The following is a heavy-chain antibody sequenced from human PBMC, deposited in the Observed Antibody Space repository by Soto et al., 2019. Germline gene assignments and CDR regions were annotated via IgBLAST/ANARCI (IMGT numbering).Heavy chain of an antibody. D-gene: IGHD3-3*01. J-gene: IGHJ4*02. V-gene: IGHV3-23*01. CDR2: ISESDGKT. Sequence: DVQLLESGGGLVQPGGSLRLSCAASGFSFSSYAMSWVRQAPGKGLEWVSTISESDGKTFYADSVKGRFSISRDTSKNTLYLQMNSLRADDTAVYYCARWSYLDYWGQGTRVTVSS. CDR1: GFSFSSYA. CDR3: ARWSYLDY.